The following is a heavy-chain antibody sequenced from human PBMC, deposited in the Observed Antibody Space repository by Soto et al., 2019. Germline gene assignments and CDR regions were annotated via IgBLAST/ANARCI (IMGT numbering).Heavy chain of an antibody. CDR1: GFSLNTRGVG. Sequence: QITLKESGPTLVKPTQTLTLTCTFSGFSLNTRGVGVGWIRQPPGKALEWLALIYWDDDKRYSPSLKSRVTVTKDTSKNQVVLTMTNMDPVDPATYYCVPQYYYDSSGYHFDYWGQGTLVTVSS. V-gene: IGHV2-5*02. J-gene: IGHJ4*02. CDR3: VPQYYYDSSGYHFDY. CDR2: IYWDDDK. D-gene: IGHD3-22*01.